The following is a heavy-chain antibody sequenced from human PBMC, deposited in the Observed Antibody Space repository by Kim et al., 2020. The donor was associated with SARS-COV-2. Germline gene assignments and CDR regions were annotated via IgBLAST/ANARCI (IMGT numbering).Heavy chain of an antibody. Sequence: ASVKVSCKASGYTFTSYGISWVRQAPGQGLEWMGWISAYNGNTNYAQKLQGRVTMTTDTSTSTAYMELRSLRSDDTAVYYCARDSARIAAAGTTDYWVQGTLVTVSS. CDR2: ISAYNGNT. CDR1: GYTFTSYG. J-gene: IGHJ4*02. D-gene: IGHD6-13*01. CDR3: ARDSARIAAAGTTDY. V-gene: IGHV1-18*04.